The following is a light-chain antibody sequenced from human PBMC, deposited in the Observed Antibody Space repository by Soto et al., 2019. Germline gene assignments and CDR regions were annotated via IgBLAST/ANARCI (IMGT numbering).Light chain of an antibody. V-gene: IGKV3-20*01. Sequence: EIGLTQSPGTLSLSPGERATLACRASQSVSSSYLAWYQQKPGQAPRLLIYGASSRATGIPDRFSGSGSGTDFTLTISRREPEDFAVYYCQQYGSSPWTFGQGTKVEIK. CDR1: QSVSSSY. J-gene: IGKJ1*01. CDR2: GAS. CDR3: QQYGSSPWT.